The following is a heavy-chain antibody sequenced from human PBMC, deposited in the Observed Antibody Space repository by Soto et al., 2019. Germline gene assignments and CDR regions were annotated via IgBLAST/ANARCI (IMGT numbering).Heavy chain of an antibody. Sequence: QVQLVQSGAEVKKPGSSVKVSCKASGGTFSSYAISWVRQAPGQGLEWMGGIITIFGTANYAQKFQGRVTITADESTSTAYMELSSLRSEDTAVYYCASLVAAAGFEIYDAFDIWGQGTMVTVSS. J-gene: IGHJ3*02. D-gene: IGHD6-13*01. CDR1: GGTFSSYA. CDR2: IITIFGTA. CDR3: ASLVAAAGFEIYDAFDI. V-gene: IGHV1-69*01.